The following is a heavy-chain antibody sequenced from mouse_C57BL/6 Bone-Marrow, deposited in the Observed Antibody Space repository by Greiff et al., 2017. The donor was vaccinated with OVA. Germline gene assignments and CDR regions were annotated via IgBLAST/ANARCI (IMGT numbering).Heavy chain of an antibody. V-gene: IGHV5-12*01. CDR3: ARHLVWFAY. J-gene: IGHJ3*01. Sequence: EVKLVESGGGLVQPGGSLKLSCAASGFTFSDYYMYWVRQTPEKRLEWVAYISNGGGSTYYPDTVKGRFTISRDNAKNTLYLQMSRLKAEDTAMYYCARHLVWFAYWGQGTLVTVSA. CDR1: GFTFSDYY. D-gene: IGHD1-1*02. CDR2: ISNGGGST.